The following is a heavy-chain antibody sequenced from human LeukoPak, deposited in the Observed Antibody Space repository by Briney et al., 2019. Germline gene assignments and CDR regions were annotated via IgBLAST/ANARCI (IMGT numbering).Heavy chain of an antibody. Sequence: GASVKVSCKASGYSFTGYYIHWLRQAPGQGLEWMGWISAYNGNTNYAQKLQGRVTMTTDTSTSTAYMELRSLRSDDTAVYYCARTPSYYGSGSYKSRKYWYFDLWGRGTLVTVSS. J-gene: IGHJ2*01. CDR2: ISAYNGNT. CDR1: GYSFTGYY. V-gene: IGHV1-18*04. CDR3: ARTPSYYGSGSYKSRKYWYFDL. D-gene: IGHD3-10*01.